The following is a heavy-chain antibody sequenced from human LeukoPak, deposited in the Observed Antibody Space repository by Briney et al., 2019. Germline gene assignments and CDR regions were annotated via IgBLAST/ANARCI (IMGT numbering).Heavy chain of an antibody. CDR3: ARAPGMEYQLLIDAFDI. CDR2: MSPNSGNT. D-gene: IGHD2-2*01. Sequence: ASVKVSCKASGYTFTSYDINWVRQATGQGLEWMGWMSPNSGNTGYAQKFQGRVTITRNTSISTAYMELSSLRSEDTAVYYCARAPGMEYQLLIDAFDIWGQGTMVTVSS. CDR1: GYTFTSYD. J-gene: IGHJ3*02. V-gene: IGHV1-8*03.